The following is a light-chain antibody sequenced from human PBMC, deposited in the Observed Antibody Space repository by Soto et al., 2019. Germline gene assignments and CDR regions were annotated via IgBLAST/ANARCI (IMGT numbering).Light chain of an antibody. CDR3: SSSTSSSTLV. CDR1: ASDVGAYDY. CDR2: EVR. J-gene: IGLJ1*01. Sequence: QSALTQPASVSGSPGQSITISCTGTASDVGAYDYVSCYQHHPGKPPKLLIFEVRDRPSGVSNRFSGSKSGNTASLTISGLQPEDEADYFCSSSTSSSTLVFGTVTKLTVL. V-gene: IGLV2-14*01.